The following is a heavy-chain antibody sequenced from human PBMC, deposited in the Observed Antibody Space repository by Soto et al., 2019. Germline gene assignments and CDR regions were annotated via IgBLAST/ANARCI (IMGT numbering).Heavy chain of an antibody. CDR3: ARVRSGYYWFDP. CDR1: GGSFSSGGFY. V-gene: IGHV4-31*03. J-gene: IGHJ5*02. Sequence: SETLSLTCTVSGGSFSSGGFYWSWIRQHPGKGLEWIGYIYYSGSTYYNPSLKSRVTISVDTSKNQFSLKLSSVTAADTAVYYCARVRSGYYWFDPWGPGTLVT. CDR2: IYYSGST. D-gene: IGHD3-22*01.